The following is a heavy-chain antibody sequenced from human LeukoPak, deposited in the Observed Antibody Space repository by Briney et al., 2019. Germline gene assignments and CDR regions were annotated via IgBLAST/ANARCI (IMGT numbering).Heavy chain of an antibody. D-gene: IGHD4-17*01. V-gene: IGHV4-34*01. J-gene: IGHJ4*02. CDR3: ARTGSTVTMLYPFDH. CDR2: IHYSGSI. Sequence: SETLSLTCAVDGGSFSDYYWSWIRQPPGKGLEWIGEIHYSGSITYKPSLESRVTISVDTSKNQFSLKLSSVTAADTAVYYCARTGSTVTMLYPFDHWGQGTLVTVSS. CDR1: GGSFSDYY.